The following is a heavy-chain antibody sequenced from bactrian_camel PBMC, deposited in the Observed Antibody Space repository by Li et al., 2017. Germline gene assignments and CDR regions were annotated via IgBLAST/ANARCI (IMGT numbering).Heavy chain of an antibody. CDR1: GFTFSDYD. V-gene: IGHV3S40*01. Sequence: VQLVESGGGLVQPGGSLRLSCAASGFTFSDYDMSWVRQAPGRGLEWVSVIGNGGNNIEYADSLKGRFTISRDNAKNTLYLQLNNLKPEDTAVYYCAQDSRPPCTSPGTQVTVS. CDR2: IGNGGNNI. J-gene: IGHJ4*01. D-gene: IGHD6*01.